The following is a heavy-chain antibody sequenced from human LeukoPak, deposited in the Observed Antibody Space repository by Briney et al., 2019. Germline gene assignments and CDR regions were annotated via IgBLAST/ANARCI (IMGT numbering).Heavy chain of an antibody. V-gene: IGHV1-46*01. CDR3: ARDGDSSSWYDYFDY. CDR1: GYGFTSYY. D-gene: IGHD6-13*01. CDR2: INPSGGST. J-gene: IGHJ4*02. Sequence: EASVKVSCKASGYGFTSYYMHWVRQAPGQGLEWMGIINPSGGSTSYAQKFQGRVTMTRDTSTSTVYMELSSLRSEDPAVYYCARDGDSSSWYDYFDYWGQGTLVTVSS.